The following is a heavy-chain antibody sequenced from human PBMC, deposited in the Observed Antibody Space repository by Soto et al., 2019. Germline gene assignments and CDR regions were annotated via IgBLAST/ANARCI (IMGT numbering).Heavy chain of an antibody. D-gene: IGHD6-6*01. CDR1: GFTFSSYA. V-gene: IGHV3-23*01. Sequence: EVQLLESGGGLVQPGGSLRLSCAASGFTFSSYAMSWVRQAPGKGLEWVSTISGSGGSTYYADSVKGRFTISRDNSKNTLYLQMNSLSAEDTAVYYCATTGSVAARQSDYWGQGTLVAVSS. CDR2: ISGSGGST. J-gene: IGHJ4*02. CDR3: ATTGSVAARQSDY.